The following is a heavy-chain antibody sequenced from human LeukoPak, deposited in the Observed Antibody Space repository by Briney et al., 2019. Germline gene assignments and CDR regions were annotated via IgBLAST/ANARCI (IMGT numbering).Heavy chain of an antibody. D-gene: IGHD6-6*01. V-gene: IGHV3-23*01. CDR1: GFTFSSYG. J-gene: IGHJ4*02. Sequence: PGGSLRLSCTASGFTFSSYGMSWVRQAPGRGLERVAAISGSGGGTYYSDSVKGRFTISRDNSKNTLYLQMNSLRAEDTAVYYCAKDRKGGGSSGPFDYWGQGTLVTVSS. CDR3: AKDRKGGGSSGPFDY. CDR2: ISGSGGGT.